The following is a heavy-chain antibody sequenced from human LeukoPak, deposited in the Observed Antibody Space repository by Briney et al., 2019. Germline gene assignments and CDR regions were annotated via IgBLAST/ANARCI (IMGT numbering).Heavy chain of an antibody. J-gene: IGHJ3*02. V-gene: IGHV4-39*07. CDR1: GGSISSSSYY. Sequence: SETLSLTCTVSGGSISSSSYYWGWIRQPPGKGLEWIGEIYHSGSTNYNPSLKSRVTISVDRSKNQFSLKLSSVTAADTAVYYCWRGDPDAFDIWGQGTMVTVSS. D-gene: IGHD2-21*02. CDR2: IYHSGST. CDR3: WRGDPDAFDI.